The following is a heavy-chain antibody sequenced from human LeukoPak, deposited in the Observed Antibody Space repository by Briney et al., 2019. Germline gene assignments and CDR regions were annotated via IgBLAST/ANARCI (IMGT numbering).Heavy chain of an antibody. CDR3: ATYSSGWLNFDY. J-gene: IGHJ4*02. D-gene: IGHD6-19*01. CDR1: GFTFSSHA. V-gene: IGHV3-23*01. Sequence: GGSLRLSCVVSGFTFSSHAMNWVRQAPGKGLEWVSSISGSGGSTYYADSVKGRFTISRDNSKNTLYLQMNSLRAEDTAVYYCATYSSGWLNFDYWGQGTLVTVSS. CDR2: ISGSGGST.